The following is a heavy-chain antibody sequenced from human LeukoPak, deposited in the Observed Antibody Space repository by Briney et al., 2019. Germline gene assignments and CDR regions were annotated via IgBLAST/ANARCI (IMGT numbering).Heavy chain of an antibody. J-gene: IGHJ4*02. CDR1: GFTFSSYA. CDR2: ISSSSNYI. Sequence: GGSLRLSYAPSGFTFSSYAMNWVRQAPGKGLEWVSSISSSSNYIYYADSVKGRFTISRDNAKNSLYLQVNSLRAEDTAVYYCARGWCSSTSCYDYWGQGTLVTVSS. V-gene: IGHV3-21*01. CDR3: ARGWCSSTSCYDY. D-gene: IGHD2-2*01.